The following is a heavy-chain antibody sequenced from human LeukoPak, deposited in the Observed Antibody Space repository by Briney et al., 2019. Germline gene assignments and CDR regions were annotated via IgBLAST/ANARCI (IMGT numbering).Heavy chain of an antibody. V-gene: IGHV1-69*06. Sequence: GASVKVSCKASGGTFSSYAISWVRQAPGQGLEWMGGIIPISGTANYAQKFQGRVTITADKSTSTAYMELSSLRPEDTAVYYCARASDSSSYYYYGMDVWGQGTTVTVSS. CDR3: ARASDSSSYYYYGMDV. CDR2: IIPISGTA. CDR1: GGTFSSYA. D-gene: IGHD6-13*01. J-gene: IGHJ6*02.